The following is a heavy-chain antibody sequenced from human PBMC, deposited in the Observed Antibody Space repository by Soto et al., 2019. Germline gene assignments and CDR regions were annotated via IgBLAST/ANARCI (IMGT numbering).Heavy chain of an antibody. CDR3: AREGGSIGGWFGRKFDS. V-gene: IGHV3-23*01. CDR2: ISSGGTTT. CDR1: GFSFSTHA. J-gene: IGHJ4*02. D-gene: IGHD6-19*01. Sequence: PGVSLRLSCTASGFSFSTHAMSWVRQAPGKGLEWVSSISSGGTTTFYAASVEGRFTISRDKSKNTLYLQMNSLRADDTAVYYCAREGGSIGGWFGRKFDSWGQGTQVTVSS.